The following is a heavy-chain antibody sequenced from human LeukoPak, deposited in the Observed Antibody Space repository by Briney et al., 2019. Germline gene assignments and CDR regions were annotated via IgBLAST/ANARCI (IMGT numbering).Heavy chain of an antibody. CDR2: ISSIGGST. CDR1: GFTFSSYA. CDR3: AKDGSGSYYPNYFDY. J-gene: IGHJ4*02. V-gene: IGHV3-64*01. D-gene: IGHD1-26*01. Sequence: GGSLRLSCAASGFTFSSYAMHWVRQAPGKGLEYVSAISSIGGSTYYANSVKGRFTISRDNSKNTLYLQMGSLRAEDMAVYYCAKDGSGSYYPNYFDYWGQGTLVTVSS.